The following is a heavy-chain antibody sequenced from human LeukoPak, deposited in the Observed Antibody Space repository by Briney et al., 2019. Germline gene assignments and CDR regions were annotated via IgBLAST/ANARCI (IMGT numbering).Heavy chain of an antibody. CDR2: ISSSGGST. V-gene: IGHV3-23*01. Sequence: PGGSLRLSCAASGFTFSSYAMSWVRQAPGKGLEWVSGISSSGGSTYYADSVKGRFSISRDNSKNTLYLQIDSLRAEDTAVYYCARLYCSGGSCYSVDYWGQGTLVTVSS. CDR3: ARLYCSGGSCYSVDY. D-gene: IGHD2-15*01. CDR1: GFTFSSYA. J-gene: IGHJ4*02.